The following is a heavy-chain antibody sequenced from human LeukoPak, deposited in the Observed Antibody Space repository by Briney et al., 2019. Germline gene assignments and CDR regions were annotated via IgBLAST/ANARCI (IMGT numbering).Heavy chain of an antibody. V-gene: IGHV5-51*01. CDR1: GYSFTDYW. CDR2: IYPGDSDT. Sequence: GESLQISCKGSGYSFTDYWIGWVRQMSGKGLEWMGIIYPGDSDTKYSPSFQGQVTISADKSITTAYLQWSSLKASDTAMYYCARRYWSGYSYYFDYWGQGTLVTVSS. J-gene: IGHJ4*02. D-gene: IGHD3-3*01. CDR3: ARRYWSGYSYYFDY.